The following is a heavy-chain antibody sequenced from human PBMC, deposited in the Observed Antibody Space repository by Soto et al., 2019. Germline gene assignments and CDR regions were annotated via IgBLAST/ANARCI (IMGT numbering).Heavy chain of an antibody. D-gene: IGHD3-3*01. J-gene: IGHJ6*02. Sequence: RLSCCAPGFTFPRYGMHPGRQAPGKGVEWVAVISYDGSNKYYADSVKGRFTISRDNSKNTLYLQMNSLRAEDTAVYYCAKDVLRFLEWLAFYGMDVWGQGTTVTVSS. CDR2: ISYDGSNK. CDR3: AKDVLRFLEWLAFYGMDV. V-gene: IGHV3-30*18. CDR1: GFTFPRYG.